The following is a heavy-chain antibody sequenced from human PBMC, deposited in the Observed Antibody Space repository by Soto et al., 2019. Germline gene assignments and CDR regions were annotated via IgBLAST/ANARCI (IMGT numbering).Heavy chain of an antibody. V-gene: IGHV4-39*01. CDR3: ARQSSGWYNWFDP. D-gene: IGHD6-19*01. CDR2: IYYSGTT. CDR1: GGSISSCGHY. J-gene: IGHJ5*02. Sequence: SETLSLTCSVSGGSISSCGHYWGWIRQPPGKGLEWIASIYYSGTTYYNPSLKSRVTISVDTSKNQFSLKLSSVTAAETAVYYCARQSSGWYNWFDPWGQGTLVTVSS.